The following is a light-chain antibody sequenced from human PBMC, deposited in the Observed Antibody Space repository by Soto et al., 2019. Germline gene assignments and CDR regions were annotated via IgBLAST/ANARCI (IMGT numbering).Light chain of an antibody. V-gene: IGKV1D-13*01. CDR1: QGISSA. Sequence: AIQLTQSPSSLYASVGDRVTITCRASQGISSALAWYQQKPGKAPKLLIYDASSLESGVPSRFSGSGSGTDFTLTISSLQSEDFAVYYCQQYNNWPWTFGQGTKVDI. CDR2: DAS. J-gene: IGKJ1*01. CDR3: QQYNNWPWT.